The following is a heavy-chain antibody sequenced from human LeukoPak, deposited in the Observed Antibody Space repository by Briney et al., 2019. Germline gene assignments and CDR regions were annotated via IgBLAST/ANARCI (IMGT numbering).Heavy chain of an antibody. CDR3: ARDQVPAARYCSSTSCYLAGWFDP. V-gene: IGHV1-69*13. J-gene: IGHJ5*02. Sequence: GASVKVSCKASGGTFSSYAISWVRQAPGQGLEWMGGIIPIFGTANYAQKFQGRVTITADESTSTAYMELSSLRSEDTAVYYCARDQVPAARYCSSTSCYLAGWFDPWGQGTLVTVSS. CDR1: GGTFSSYA. CDR2: IIPIFGTA. D-gene: IGHD2-2*01.